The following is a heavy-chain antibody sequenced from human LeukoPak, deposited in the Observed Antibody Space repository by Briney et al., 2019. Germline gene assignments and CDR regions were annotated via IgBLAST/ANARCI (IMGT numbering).Heavy chain of an antibody. D-gene: IGHD3-22*01. V-gene: IGHV1-69*13. CDR3: ATLPKYYYDSSGYPLGFY. Sequence: SVKVSCKASGGTFSSYAISWGRQAPGQGLEWMGGIIPIFGTANYAQKFQGRVTITADESTSTAYMELSSLRSEDTAVYYCATLPKYYYDSSGYPLGFYWGQGTLVTVSS. J-gene: IGHJ4*02. CDR2: IIPIFGTA. CDR1: GGTFSSYA.